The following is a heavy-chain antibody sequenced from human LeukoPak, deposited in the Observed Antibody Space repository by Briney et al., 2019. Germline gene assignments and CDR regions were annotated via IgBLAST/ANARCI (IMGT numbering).Heavy chain of an antibody. CDR3: AKDYCSSTSCYIFDY. Sequence: GRSLRLSCAASGFTFSSYGMHWVRQAPGKGLEWVAVIWYDGSNKYYADSAKGRFTISRDNSKNTLYLQMNSLRAEDTAVYYCAKDYCSSTSCYIFDYWGQGTLVTVSS. D-gene: IGHD2-2*02. CDR2: IWYDGSNK. J-gene: IGHJ4*02. V-gene: IGHV3-33*06. CDR1: GFTFSSYG.